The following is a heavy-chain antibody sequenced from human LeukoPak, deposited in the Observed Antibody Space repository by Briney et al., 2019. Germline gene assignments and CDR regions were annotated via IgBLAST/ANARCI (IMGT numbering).Heavy chain of an antibody. CDR3: ARVYYYDSSGSPPYFDI. CDR1: GGSISSGGYY. V-gene: IGHV4-31*03. CDR2: IYYSGST. Sequence: PSQTLSLTCTVSGGSISSGGYYWSWIRQHPGKGLEWIGYIYYSGSTYYNPSLKSRVTISVDTSKNQFSLKLSSMTAADTAVYYCARVYYYDSSGSPPYFDIWGQGTMVTVSS. D-gene: IGHD3-22*01. J-gene: IGHJ3*02.